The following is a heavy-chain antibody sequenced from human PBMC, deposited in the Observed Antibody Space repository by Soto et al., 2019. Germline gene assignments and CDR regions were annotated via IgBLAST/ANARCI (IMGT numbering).Heavy chain of an antibody. CDR3: AKDMVPYYYDSSGYPFDY. Sequence: PGGSLRLSCAASGLTFDDYAMHWVRQAPGKGLEWVSGISWNSGSIGYADSVKGRFTISRDNAKNSLYLQMNSLRAEDTALYYCAKDMVPYYYDSSGYPFDYWGQGTLVTVSS. J-gene: IGHJ4*02. V-gene: IGHV3-9*01. D-gene: IGHD3-22*01. CDR1: GLTFDDYA. CDR2: ISWNSGSI.